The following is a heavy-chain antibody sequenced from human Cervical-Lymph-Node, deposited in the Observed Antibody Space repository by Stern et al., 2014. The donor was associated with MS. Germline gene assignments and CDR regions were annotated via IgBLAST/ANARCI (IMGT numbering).Heavy chain of an antibody. CDR3: ARDRITIFGVLNDAFDI. CDR1: GYTFTSYG. CDR2: INAYNGNT. V-gene: IGHV1-18*01. Sequence: VQLVHSGSEVKKPGASVKVSFKASGYTFTSYGINWVRQAPGQGLEWLGWINAYNGNTNYVPKLQGRVSMTTDTSTSTAYMELRSLRSDDTAVYYCARDRITIFGVLNDAFDIWGQGTMVTVSS. D-gene: IGHD3-3*01. J-gene: IGHJ3*02.